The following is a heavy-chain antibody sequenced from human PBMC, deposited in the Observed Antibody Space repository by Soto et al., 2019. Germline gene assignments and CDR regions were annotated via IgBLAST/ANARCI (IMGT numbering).Heavy chain of an antibody. CDR1: GFIADDYA. Sequence: EVQLVESGGGLVQPGRSLRLSCVASGFIADDYAMHWVRQAPGKGLEWVSGISSNSATINYADSVKGRFTISRDNAKASLVLQMNSLRPEETAFYYCVKDMKWGGMTTIHYFDSWGQGTLVTVSS. D-gene: IGHD4-17*01. V-gene: IGHV3-9*02. J-gene: IGHJ4*02. CDR3: VKDMKWGGMTTIHYFDS. CDR2: ISSNSATI.